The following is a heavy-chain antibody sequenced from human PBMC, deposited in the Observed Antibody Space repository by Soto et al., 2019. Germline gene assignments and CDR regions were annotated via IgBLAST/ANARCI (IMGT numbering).Heavy chain of an antibody. CDR1: GYTFTSYA. Sequence: GASVKVSCKASGYTFTSYAMHWVRQAPGQRLEWMGWINAGNGNTKYSQKFQGRVTITRDTSASTAYMELSSLRSEDTAVYYCARSPLPVLLWFGELFQHWGQGTLVTVSS. V-gene: IGHV1-3*01. J-gene: IGHJ1*01. CDR3: ARSPLPVLLWFGELFQH. D-gene: IGHD3-10*01. CDR2: INAGNGNT.